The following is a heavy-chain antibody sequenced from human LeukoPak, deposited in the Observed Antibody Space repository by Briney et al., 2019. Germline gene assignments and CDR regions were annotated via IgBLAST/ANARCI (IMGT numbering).Heavy chain of an antibody. V-gene: IGHV1-3*01. CDR3: ATINSTSGWYYFDY. D-gene: IGHD6-19*01. J-gene: IGHJ4*02. Sequence: NFQGRVTITRDTSAGTAYMELSSLRSEDTAVYYCATINSTSGWYYFDYWGQGTLVTVSS.